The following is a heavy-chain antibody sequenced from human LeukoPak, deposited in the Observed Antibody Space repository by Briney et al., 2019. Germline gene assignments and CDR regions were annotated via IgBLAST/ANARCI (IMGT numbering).Heavy chain of an antibody. CDR3: ARALVARNWFDP. CDR2: INPNSGGT. D-gene: IGHD5-12*01. J-gene: IGHJ5*02. V-gene: IGHV1-2*06. CDR1: GYTFTGYY. Sequence: ASVKVSCKASGYTFTGYYMQWVRQAPGQGLEWMGRINPNSGGTNYAQKFQGRVTMTRDTSISTAYMELSRLRSDDTAVYYCARALVARNWFDPWGQGTLVTVSS.